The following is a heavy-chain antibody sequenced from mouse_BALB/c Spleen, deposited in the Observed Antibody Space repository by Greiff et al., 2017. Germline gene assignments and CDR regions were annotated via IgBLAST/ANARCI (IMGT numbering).Heavy chain of an antibody. D-gene: IGHD6-2*01. CDR1: GFTFTDYY. Sequence: EVKVVESGGGLVQPGGSLRLSCATSGFTFTDYYMSWVRQPPGKALEWLGFIRNKANGYTTEYSASVKGRFTISRDNSQSILYLQMNTLRAEDSATYYCARATVSYAMDYWGQGTSVTVSS. J-gene: IGHJ4*01. V-gene: IGHV7-3*02. CDR3: ARATVSYAMDY. CDR2: IRNKANGYTT.